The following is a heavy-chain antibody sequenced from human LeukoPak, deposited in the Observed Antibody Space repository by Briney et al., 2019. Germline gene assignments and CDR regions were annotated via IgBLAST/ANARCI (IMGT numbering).Heavy chain of an antibody. CDR2: ISGSGDST. D-gene: IGHD3-22*01. V-gene: IGHV3-23*01. Sequence: GGSLRLSCAASGSTFSSYAMSWVRQAPGKGLEWVSAISGSGDSTYYADSVKGRFTISRDNSKNTLYLQMNSLRAEDTAVYYCAKDHTYYYDSSGYYRFDYWGQGILVTVSS. CDR3: AKDHTYYYDSSGYYRFDY. J-gene: IGHJ4*02. CDR1: GSTFSSYA.